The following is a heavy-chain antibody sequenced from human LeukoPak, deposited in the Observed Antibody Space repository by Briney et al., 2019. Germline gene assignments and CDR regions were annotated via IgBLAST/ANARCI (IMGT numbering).Heavy chain of an antibody. V-gene: IGHV4-61*02. J-gene: IGHJ4*02. CDR2: VSTSGTT. Sequence: PSQTLSLTCTVSGDSITSGSYYWTWIRQPAGKGLEWIGRVSTSGTTNYNPSLKSRLTISVDTSKNQFSLKLSSVTAADTAVYFCARVGAGPYYYDSSGYYGCFDYWGQGTLVTVSS. CDR3: ARVGAGPYYYDSSGYYGCFDY. CDR1: GDSITSGSYY. D-gene: IGHD3-22*01.